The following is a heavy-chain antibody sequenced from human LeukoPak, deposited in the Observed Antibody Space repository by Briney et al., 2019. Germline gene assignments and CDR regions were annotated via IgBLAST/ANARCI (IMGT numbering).Heavy chain of an antibody. Sequence: GGSLRLSCAASGFSFSRYWMSWVRQAPGKGLEWVAHIKQDGSEKNYVESVKGRFTISRDNAKNSLYLQMNSLRSEDTALYYCGRISSGWYRGPFDYWGRGTLVTVSS. CDR1: GFSFSRYW. CDR3: GRISSGWYRGPFDY. D-gene: IGHD6-19*01. J-gene: IGHJ4*02. V-gene: IGHV3-7*03. CDR2: IKQDGSEK.